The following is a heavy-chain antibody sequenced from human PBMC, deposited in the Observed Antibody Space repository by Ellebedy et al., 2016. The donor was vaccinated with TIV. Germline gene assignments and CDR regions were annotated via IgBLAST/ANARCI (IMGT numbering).Heavy chain of an antibody. Sequence: SETLSLXXTVSGGSISSYYWSWIRQPPGRGLEWIGYISYSGSANYNPSLKSRVTMSIDTSKNQFSLKLSSVTAADTAVYYCARDQGFGELSPYYYYGMDVWGQGTTVTVSS. J-gene: IGHJ6*02. D-gene: IGHD3-10*01. CDR1: GGSISSYY. CDR3: ARDQGFGELSPYYYYGMDV. CDR2: ISYSGSA. V-gene: IGHV4-59*01.